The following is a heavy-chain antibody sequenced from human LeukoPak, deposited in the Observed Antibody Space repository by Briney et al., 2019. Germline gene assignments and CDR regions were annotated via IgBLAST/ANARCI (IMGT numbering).Heavy chain of an antibody. J-gene: IGHJ4*02. D-gene: IGHD5-12*01. Sequence: RASVKVSCNASGYTFTSYGISWVRQAPGQGLEWMGWISAYNGNTNYAQKLQGRVTMTTDTSTSTAYMELRRLRSDDTAVYYCARGVGYSGYDVGDLGCFDYCGQGTLVTVSP. CDR3: ARGVGYSGYDVGDLGCFDY. V-gene: IGHV1-18*01. CDR2: ISAYNGNT. CDR1: GYTFTSYG.